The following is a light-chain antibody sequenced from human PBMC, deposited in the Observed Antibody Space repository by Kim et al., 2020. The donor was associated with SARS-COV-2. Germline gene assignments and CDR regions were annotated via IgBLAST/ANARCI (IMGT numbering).Light chain of an antibody. CDR1: SSNIGSSI. V-gene: IGLV1-44*01. J-gene: IGLJ3*02. Sequence: GQRITISCSGSSSNIGSSIVNWYQQLPGTAPKLLIYSNDQLSSGVPDRFSGSKSGTSASLAISGLQSEDEAEYYCGAWDDSLNGPVFGGGTQLTVL. CDR2: SND. CDR3: GAWDDSLNGPV.